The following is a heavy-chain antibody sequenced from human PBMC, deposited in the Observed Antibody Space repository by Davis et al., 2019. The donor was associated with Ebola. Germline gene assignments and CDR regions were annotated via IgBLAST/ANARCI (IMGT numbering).Heavy chain of an antibody. V-gene: IGHV4-31*03. CDR1: GGSISSGGYY. J-gene: IGHJ4*02. Sequence: LRLSCTVSGGSISSGGYYWSWIRQHPGKGLEWIGYIYYSGTTYYNPSLKSRVTISVDTSKNQFSLKLSSVTAADTAVYYCARSDFDWFPGGYWGQGTLVTVSS. D-gene: IGHD3-9*01. CDR2: IYYSGTT. CDR3: ARSDFDWFPGGY.